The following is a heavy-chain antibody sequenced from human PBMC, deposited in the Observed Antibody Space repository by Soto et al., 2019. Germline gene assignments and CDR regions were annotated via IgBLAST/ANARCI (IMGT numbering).Heavy chain of an antibody. Sequence: GGSLRLSCAASGFTFSSYAMHWVRQAPGKGLEWVAVISYDGSNKYYADSVKGRFTISRDNSKNTLYLQMNSLRAEDTAVYYCASGYDFWSANMRGYYYGMDVWGQGTTVTVSS. J-gene: IGHJ6*02. CDR1: GFTFSSYA. CDR2: ISYDGSNK. CDR3: ASGYDFWSANMRGYYYGMDV. D-gene: IGHD3-3*01. V-gene: IGHV3-30-3*01.